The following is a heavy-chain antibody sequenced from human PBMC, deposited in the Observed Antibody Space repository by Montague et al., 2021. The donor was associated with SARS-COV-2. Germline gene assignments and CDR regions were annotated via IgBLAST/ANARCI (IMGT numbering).Heavy chain of an antibody. V-gene: IGHV3-30-3*02. D-gene: IGHD6-13*01. CDR1: GFTCSSFA. CDR3: AKSAYSSSWYSDY. CDR2: IWYDGSNE. Sequence: SLRLSCAASGFTCSSFAMHWVRQAPGKGLEWVAVIWYDGSNEYYADSVKGRFTISRDNSKNTVYLQINGLRLEDTAVYYCAKSAYSSSWYSDYWGQGTPVTVSS. J-gene: IGHJ4*02.